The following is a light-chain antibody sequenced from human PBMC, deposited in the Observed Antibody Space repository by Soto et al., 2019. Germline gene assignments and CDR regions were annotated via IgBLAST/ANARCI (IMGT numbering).Light chain of an antibody. J-gene: IGKJ1*01. CDR1: QGISSY. CDR3: QQYYSYPQT. Sequence: AIRMTQSPSSFSASTGDRVTITCRASQGISSYLAWYQQKPGKAPELLIYAASTLQSGVPSRFSGSGSGTDFSLTSSCLQSEDFATYYCQQYYSYPQTFGQGTKVEIK. V-gene: IGKV1-8*01. CDR2: AAS.